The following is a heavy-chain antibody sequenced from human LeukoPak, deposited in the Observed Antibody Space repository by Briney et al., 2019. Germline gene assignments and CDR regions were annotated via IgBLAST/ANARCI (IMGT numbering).Heavy chain of an antibody. Sequence: GGALRLSCAASGFTFSSYDMTWVRQAPGRGLEWVSSIRPSGDNTYYGDSVKGRFTISRDNSKNTVYLQMNNMRVDDTAVYYCAKRRGLELTYYYHMDVWGKGTTVTVSS. J-gene: IGHJ6*03. CDR3: AKRRGLELTYYYHMDV. CDR2: IRPSGDNT. CDR1: GFTFSSYD. D-gene: IGHD1-7*01. V-gene: IGHV3-23*01.